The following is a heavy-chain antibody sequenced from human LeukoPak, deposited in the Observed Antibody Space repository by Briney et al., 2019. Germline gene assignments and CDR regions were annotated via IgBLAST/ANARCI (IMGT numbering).Heavy chain of an antibody. Sequence: SETLSLTCTASGVSISTDYWTWVRQPPGKRLEWIGYIHYSGSTTYNPSLQSRVTISIDTSKNQFSLRLTSVTSADTAVYYCARDAGATAYWGQGALVTVSS. CDR2: IHYSGST. CDR1: GVSISTDY. V-gene: IGHV4-59*01. D-gene: IGHD4/OR15-4a*01. J-gene: IGHJ4*02. CDR3: ARDAGATAY.